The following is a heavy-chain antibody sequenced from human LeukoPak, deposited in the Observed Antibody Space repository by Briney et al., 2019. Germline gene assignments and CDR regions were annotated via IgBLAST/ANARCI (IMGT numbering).Heavy chain of an antibody. Sequence: GGSLRLSCAASGFTFNNYGIHWVRQAPGKGLECVAFIRYDGNKKYYTDSVKGRFTISRDNSKNTLYLQMNSLRAEDTAVYYCAKDMDYDDVSGYYWGFDYWGQGTLVTVSS. CDR1: GFTFNNYG. V-gene: IGHV3-30*02. J-gene: IGHJ4*02. CDR2: IRYDGNKK. D-gene: IGHD3-22*01. CDR3: AKDMDYDDVSGYYWGFDY.